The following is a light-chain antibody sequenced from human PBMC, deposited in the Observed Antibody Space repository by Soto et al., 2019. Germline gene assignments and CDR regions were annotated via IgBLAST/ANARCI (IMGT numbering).Light chain of an antibody. CDR1: SSDVGGYNF. CDR2: DVT. CDR3: SSYTSSSTVV. J-gene: IGLJ3*02. V-gene: IGLV2-14*03. Sequence: QSALTQPASMSGSPGQSITISCTGTSSDVGGYNFVSWYQQHPGKAPKLVIYDVTNRPSGVSNRFSASKSGNTASLTISGLQAEDEADYYCSSYTSSSTVVFGGGTKLTVL.